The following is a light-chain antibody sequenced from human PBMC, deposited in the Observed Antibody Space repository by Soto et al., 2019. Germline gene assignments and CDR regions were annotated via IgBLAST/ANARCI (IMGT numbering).Light chain of an antibody. Sequence: DIQLTQSPSTLSASVGERVTITCRASQTVNTWLAWYQHKPGKAPKLLIYDASVLETGVPSRFSGFSSGTEFTLTISSLQPDDFAVYYCQQYGSSPITFGQGTRLVMK. J-gene: IGKJ5*01. CDR2: DAS. V-gene: IGKV1-5*01. CDR1: QTVNTW. CDR3: QQYGSSPIT.